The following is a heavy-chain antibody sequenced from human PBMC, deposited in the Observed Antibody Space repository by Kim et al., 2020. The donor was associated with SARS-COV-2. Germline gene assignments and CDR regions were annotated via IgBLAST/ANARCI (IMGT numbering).Heavy chain of an antibody. J-gene: IGHJ4*02. Sequence: GGSLRLSCAASGFTFSSYSMNWVCQAPGKGLEWISSISSSGSYIYYADSMKGRFTISRDNARASLYLQMNSLRAEDTAVYYCARVLTSGWSYFDYWGQGT. V-gene: IGHV3-21*01. D-gene: IGHD6-19*01. CDR2: ISSSGSYI. CDR3: ARVLTSGWSYFDY. CDR1: GFTFSSYS.